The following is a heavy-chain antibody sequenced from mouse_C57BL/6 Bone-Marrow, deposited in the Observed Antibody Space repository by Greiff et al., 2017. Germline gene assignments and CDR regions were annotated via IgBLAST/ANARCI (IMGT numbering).Heavy chain of an antibody. Sequence: DVQLQESGAELVRPGASVKLSCTASGFNIKDDYMHWVKQRPEQGLEWIGWIDPENGDTEYASKFQGKATITADTSSNTAYLQLSSLTSEDTAVYYCTTYLFDYRGQGTTLTVSS. J-gene: IGHJ2*01. CDR3: TTYLFDY. CDR2: IDPENGDT. V-gene: IGHV14-4*01. CDR1: GFNIKDDY.